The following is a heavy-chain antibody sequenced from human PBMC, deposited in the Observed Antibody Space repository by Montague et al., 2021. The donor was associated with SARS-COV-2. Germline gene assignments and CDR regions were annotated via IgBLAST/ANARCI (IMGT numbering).Heavy chain of an antibody. Sequence: SETLSLTCTVSGGSISSYYWSWIRQPPGKGLEWIGYIYYSGSTNYNPSLKSRVTISVDTSKNQFSLKLSSVTAADTAVYYYARVSEFWSGYYTAVGAFDIWGQGTMVTVSS. J-gene: IGHJ3*02. CDR3: ARVSEFWSGYYTAVGAFDI. V-gene: IGHV4-59*01. D-gene: IGHD3-3*01. CDR2: IYYSGST. CDR1: GGSISSYY.